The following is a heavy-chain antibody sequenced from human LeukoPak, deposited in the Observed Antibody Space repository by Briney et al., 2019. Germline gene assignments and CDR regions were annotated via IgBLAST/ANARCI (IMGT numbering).Heavy chain of an antibody. V-gene: IGHV1-24*01. Sequence: VASVKVSCKASGYTFTGYYMHWVRQAPGKGLEWMGGFDPEDGETIYAQKFQGRVTMTEDTSTDTAYMELSSLRSEDTAVYYCATDSLWFGESGAFDIWGQGTMVTVSS. CDR2: FDPEDGET. J-gene: IGHJ3*02. D-gene: IGHD3-10*01. CDR3: ATDSLWFGESGAFDI. CDR1: GYTFTGYY.